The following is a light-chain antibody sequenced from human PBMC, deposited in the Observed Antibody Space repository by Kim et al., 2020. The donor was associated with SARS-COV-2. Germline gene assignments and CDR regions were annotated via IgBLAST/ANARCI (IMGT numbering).Light chain of an antibody. CDR2: DTS. CDR1: QSVSSRS. V-gene: IGKV3-20*01. CDR3: QQYGSAPAT. J-gene: IGKJ5*01. Sequence: SPGERATLSCRASQSVSSRSLAWYQQKPGQGPRLLIYDTSSRATGIPDRFSGSGSGTDFTLTISRLEPEDFAVFYCQQYGSAPATFGQGTRLEIK.